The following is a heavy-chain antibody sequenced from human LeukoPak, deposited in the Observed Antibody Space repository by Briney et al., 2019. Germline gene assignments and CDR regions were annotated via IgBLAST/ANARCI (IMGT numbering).Heavy chain of an antibody. CDR2: INHSGST. CDR1: GGSFSGYY. Sequence: SETLSLTCAVYGGSFSGYYWSWIRQPPGKGLEWIGEINHSGSTNYNPSLKSRVTISVDTSKNQFSLKLSSVTAADTAVYYCARGGDVVVPAAMSPYNWFDPWGQGTLVTVSS. V-gene: IGHV4-34*01. D-gene: IGHD2-2*01. CDR3: ARGGDVVVPAAMSPYNWFDP. J-gene: IGHJ5*02.